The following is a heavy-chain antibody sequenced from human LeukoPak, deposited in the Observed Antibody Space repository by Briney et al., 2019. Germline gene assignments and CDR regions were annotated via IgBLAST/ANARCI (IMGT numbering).Heavy chain of an antibody. V-gene: IGHV1-24*01. J-gene: IGHJ5*02. CDR3: ASRSYHNWFDP. D-gene: IGHD1-26*01. CDR2: FDPEDGET. CDR1: GYTLTGLS. Sequence: ASVKVSRKVSGYTLTGLSIDWVRPAPGKGLEWMGGFDPEDGETIYAQKFQGRVTMTEDTSTDTAYMELSSLRSEDTAVYYCASRSYHNWFDPWGQGTLVTVSS.